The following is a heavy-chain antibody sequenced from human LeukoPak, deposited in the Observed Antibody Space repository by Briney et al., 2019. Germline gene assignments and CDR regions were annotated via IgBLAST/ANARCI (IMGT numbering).Heavy chain of an antibody. CDR3: AKGESEHSGNYLDNWFDP. D-gene: IGHD1-26*01. V-gene: IGHV3-30*18. CDR2: ISYDGNNK. CDR1: GFTLSGNS. J-gene: IGHJ5*02. Sequence: GGSLRLSCAASGFTLSGNSMNWLRQAPGKGLEWETVISYDGNNKYYADSVKGRFTVSRDNSKNTLYLQMNSLRAEDTAVYYCAKGESEHSGNYLDNWFDPWGLGTLVTVSS.